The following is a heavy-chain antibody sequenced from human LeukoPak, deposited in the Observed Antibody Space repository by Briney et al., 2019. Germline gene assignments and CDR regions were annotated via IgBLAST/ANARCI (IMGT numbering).Heavy chain of an antibody. CDR2: IYYSGST. J-gene: IGHJ4*02. CDR1: GCSISSYY. D-gene: IGHD2-15*01. Sequence: PSETLSLTCIVSGCSISSYYWSWIRQPPGKGLEWIGDIYYSGSTNYNPSLKSRVTISVDTSKNQFSLKLSSVTAADTAVYYCARDSPYCSGGSCYSVFDYWGQGTLVTVSS. CDR3: ARDSPYCSGGSCYSVFDY. V-gene: IGHV4-59*01.